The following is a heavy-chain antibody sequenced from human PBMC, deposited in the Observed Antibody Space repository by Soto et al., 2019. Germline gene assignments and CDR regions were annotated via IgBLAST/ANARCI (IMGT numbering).Heavy chain of an antibody. CDR1: GFTFSSYA. J-gene: IGHJ4*02. D-gene: IGHD4-17*01. CDR2: ISGSGGST. Sequence: EVRLLESGGGLVQPGGSLRLSCAASGFTFSSYAMSWVRQAPGKGLEWVSAISGSGGSTYYADSVKGRFTISRDNSKNTLYLQMHSLRAEDTAVYYCAKSMNNGDYFGSSDYWGQGTLVTVSS. V-gene: IGHV3-23*01. CDR3: AKSMNNGDYFGSSDY.